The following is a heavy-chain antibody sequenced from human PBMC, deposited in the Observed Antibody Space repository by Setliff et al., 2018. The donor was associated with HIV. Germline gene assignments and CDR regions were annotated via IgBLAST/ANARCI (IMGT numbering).Heavy chain of an antibody. CDR2: IYPDSNNI. CDR3: ATDLHWAFDY. V-gene: IGHV3-48*01. CDR1: GFTFSDYP. Sequence: GSLRLSCAASGFTFSDYPMNWVRQAPGKGLEWVSHIYPDSNNIDYTDSVKGRFTISRDNNKNTLYLQMNSLRAEDAAVYYCATDLHWAFDYWGQGSLVTVSS. J-gene: IGHJ4*02. D-gene: IGHD7-27*01.